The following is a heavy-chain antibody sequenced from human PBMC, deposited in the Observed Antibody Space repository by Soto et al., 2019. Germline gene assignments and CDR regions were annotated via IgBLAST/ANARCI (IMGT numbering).Heavy chain of an antibody. CDR3: ARGLTSCDY. J-gene: IGHJ4*02. CDR2: INPNGGST. Sequence: QVQLVQSGAEVKNPGASVKVSCKASGYTFTSFYIHWVRQAPGQGLEWMSIINPNGGSTNYAQNLQGRVILTRDTSTNTDYMERSSLRSEDKAVYYCARGLTSCDYWGQGTLVTVSS. V-gene: IGHV1-46*01. CDR1: GYTFTSFY.